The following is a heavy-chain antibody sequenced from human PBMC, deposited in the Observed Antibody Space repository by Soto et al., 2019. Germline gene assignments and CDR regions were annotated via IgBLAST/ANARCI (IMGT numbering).Heavy chain of an antibody. CDR2: ISGSGGST. Sequence: PGGSLRLSCAASGFTFSSYAMSWVRQAPGKGLEWVSAISGSGGSTYYADSLKGRFTISRDSSKNTLYLQMNSLRAEDTAVYYCAKESGSGWFYYFDYWGQGTLVTVSS. D-gene: IGHD6-19*01. CDR3: AKESGSGWFYYFDY. J-gene: IGHJ4*02. CDR1: GFTFSSYA. V-gene: IGHV3-23*01.